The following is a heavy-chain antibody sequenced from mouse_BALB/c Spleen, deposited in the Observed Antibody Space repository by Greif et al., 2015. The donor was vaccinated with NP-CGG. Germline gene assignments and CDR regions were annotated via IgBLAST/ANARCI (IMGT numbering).Heavy chain of an antibody. CDR2: ISSGSSTI. CDR1: GFTFSSFG. J-gene: IGHJ1*01. Sequence: EVMLVESGGGLVQPGGSRKLSCAASGFTFSSFGMHWVRQAPEKGLEWVAYISSGSSTIYYADTVKGRFTISRDNPKNTLFLQMTSLRSEDTAMYYCARLWGYDRYFDVWGAGTTVTVSS. V-gene: IGHV5-17*02. D-gene: IGHD2-2*01. CDR3: ARLWGYDRYFDV.